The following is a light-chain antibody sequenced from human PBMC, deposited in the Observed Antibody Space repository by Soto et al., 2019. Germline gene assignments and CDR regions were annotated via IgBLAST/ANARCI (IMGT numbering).Light chain of an antibody. CDR2: GAS. V-gene: IGKV3-20*01. Sequence: IVLTHSPDTLSLSPGERATLSCRASLTVSDNYLAWYQQKAGQAPRLVIYGASSRATGIPDRFSASGSGTDFTLTISRLEPEDFAVYYCQQYSTSPLTFGQGTKVAIK. J-gene: IGKJ1*01. CDR3: QQYSTSPLT. CDR1: LTVSDNY.